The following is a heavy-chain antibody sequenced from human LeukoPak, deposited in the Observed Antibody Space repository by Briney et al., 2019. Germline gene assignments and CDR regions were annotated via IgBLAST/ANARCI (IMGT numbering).Heavy chain of an antibody. V-gene: IGHV3-23*01. D-gene: IGHD6-13*01. J-gene: IGHJ4*02. CDR1: GFTFSSYA. CDR3: AKEGRIAAGTGDYFDY. CDR2: ISANGDTT. Sequence: GGSLRLSCAASGFTFSSYAMSWVRQAPGKGLEGVSGISANGDTTKHADSVKGRFTISRDNSKNTVFLQMNSLRADDTAVYYCAKEGRIAAGTGDYFDYWGQGTLVTVSS.